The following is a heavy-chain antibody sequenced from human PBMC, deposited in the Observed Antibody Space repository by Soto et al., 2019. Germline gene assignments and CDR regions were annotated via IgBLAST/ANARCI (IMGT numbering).Heavy chain of an antibody. CDR1: GYTFTSYY. CDR2: INPSGGST. J-gene: IGHJ3*02. V-gene: IGHV1-46*01. Sequence: ASVKVSCKASGYTFTSYYMHWVRQAPGQGLEWMGIINPSGGSTSYAQKFQGWVTMTRDTSISTAYMELSRLRSDDTVVYYCARGGAYYYDGSGYSFDIWGQGTMVTVSS. D-gene: IGHD3-22*01. CDR3: ARGGAYYYDGSGYSFDI.